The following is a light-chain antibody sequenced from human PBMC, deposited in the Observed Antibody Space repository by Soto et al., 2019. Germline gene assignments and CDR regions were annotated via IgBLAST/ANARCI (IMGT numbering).Light chain of an antibody. CDR2: DDS. CDR3: HQYSGSPPT. Sequence: DIQMTQSPSTLSASVGDRVTITCRASQSVTVWLAWYQQKPGKAPRLLIYDDSRLESGVPSRFSGSASGTEFTLTISRLQPDDFATYYCHQYSGSPPTFGQGTKVEF. CDR1: QSVTVW. V-gene: IGKV1-5*01. J-gene: IGKJ1*01.